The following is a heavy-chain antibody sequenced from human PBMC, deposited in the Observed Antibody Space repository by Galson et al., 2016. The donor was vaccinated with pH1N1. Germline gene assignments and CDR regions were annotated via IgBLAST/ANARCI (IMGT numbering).Heavy chain of an antibody. Sequence: SLRLSCATSAFTFRSYWMTWVRMAPGKGLEWLANINQDGSEKYYVGSVKGRFTVSRDNAKNSLYLEMNSLRDEDTAVYFCARKKWSDEGGRRAHYYSYEMDVWGQGTTVTVSS. V-gene: IGHV3-7*01. D-gene: IGHD2-8*01. CDR3: ARKKWSDEGGRRAHYYSYEMDV. CDR2: INQDGSEK. CDR1: AFTFRSYW. J-gene: IGHJ6*02.